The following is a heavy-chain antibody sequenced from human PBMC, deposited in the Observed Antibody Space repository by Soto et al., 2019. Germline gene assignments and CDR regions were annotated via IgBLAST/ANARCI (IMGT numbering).Heavy chain of an antibody. CDR1: GFIFSRYG. CDR2: ISYDGSNK. V-gene: IGHV3-30*18. J-gene: IGHJ6*02. D-gene: IGHD3-10*01. Sequence: QEQLVESGGGVVQPGTSLRLSCEASGFIFSRYGMHWVRQAPGKGLEWVAVISYDGSNKYYAESVKGRFIISRDKSENTLYLQMNSLRAEDTAVYYCAKDLGSGKPYYYYAMDVWGQGTTVTVSS. CDR3: AKDLGSGKPYYYYAMDV.